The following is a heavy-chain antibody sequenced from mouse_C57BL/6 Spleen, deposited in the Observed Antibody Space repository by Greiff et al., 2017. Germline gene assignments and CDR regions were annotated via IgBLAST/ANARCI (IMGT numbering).Heavy chain of an antibody. CDR1: GFTFTDYY. V-gene: IGHV7-3*01. D-gene: IGHD1-1*01. CDR3: ASYDYSAGFAY. Sequence: EVHLVESGGGLVQPGGSLSLSCAASGFTFTDYYMSWVRQPPGKALGWLGFIRNKANGYTTEYSASVKGRFTISRDNSQSILYLQMNALRAEDSATYYCASYDYSAGFAYWGQGTLVTVSA. CDR2: IRNKANGYTT. J-gene: IGHJ3*01.